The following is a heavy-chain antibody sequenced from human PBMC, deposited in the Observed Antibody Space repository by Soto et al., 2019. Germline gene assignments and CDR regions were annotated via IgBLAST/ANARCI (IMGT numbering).Heavy chain of an antibody. CDR3: ARSAVAGTGYFQH. D-gene: IGHD6-19*01. CDR2: IIPILGIA. CDR1: GGTFSSYT. J-gene: IGHJ1*01. Sequence: SVKVSCKASGGTFSSYTISWVRQAPGQGLEWMGRIIPILGIANYAQKFQGRVTITADKSTSTAYMELSSLRSEDTAVYYCARSAVAGTGYFQHWGQGTLVTVSS. V-gene: IGHV1-69*02.